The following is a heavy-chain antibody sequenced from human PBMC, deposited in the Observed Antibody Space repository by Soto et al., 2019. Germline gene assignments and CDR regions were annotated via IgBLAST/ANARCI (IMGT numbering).Heavy chain of an antibody. Sequence: QVQLVQSGAEVKKPGASVKVSCKASGYTFTSYGISWVRQAPGQGLEWMGWISAYNGNTNYAQKLQGRVTMTTDTTTRTSYMELRSLISDDTAVYYWARDMELAVATRDYWGQGTLVTVSS. CDR1: GYTFTSYG. CDR3: ARDMELAVATRDY. J-gene: IGHJ4*02. D-gene: IGHD5-12*01. CDR2: ISAYNGNT. V-gene: IGHV1-18*01.